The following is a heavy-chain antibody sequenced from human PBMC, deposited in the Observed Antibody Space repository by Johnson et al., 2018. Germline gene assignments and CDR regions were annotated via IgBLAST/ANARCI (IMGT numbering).Heavy chain of an antibody. V-gene: IGHV3-30*18. CDR2: ISYDGRNK. CDR3: AKTPVGGDYYYYYMDV. CDR1: GFTFSSYG. D-gene: IGHD4-23*01. Sequence: QVQLVQSGGGVVQPGRSLRLCCAASGFTFSSYGMHWVRQAPGKGLEWVAVISYDGRNKYYADSVKGRFTISRDNSKNTLYLQMNSLRAEDTAVYYCAKTPVGGDYYYYYMDVWGKGTTVTVSS. J-gene: IGHJ6*03.